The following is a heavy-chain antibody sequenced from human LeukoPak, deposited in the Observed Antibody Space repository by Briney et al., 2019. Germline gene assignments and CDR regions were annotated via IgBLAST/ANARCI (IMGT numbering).Heavy chain of an antibody. J-gene: IGHJ4*02. CDR3: ARASGSNNY. CDR1: GFIFSTYG. CDR2: IWSDGSNK. V-gene: IGHV3-33*01. D-gene: IGHD1-26*01. Sequence: PGRSLRLFCEASGFIFSTYGMHWVRQAPGKGLEGVAVIWSDGSNKYYADSMKGRFTTSRGNSKNTLYLQMNSLRVEDTAMYYCARASGSNNYWSLGTLVTVSS.